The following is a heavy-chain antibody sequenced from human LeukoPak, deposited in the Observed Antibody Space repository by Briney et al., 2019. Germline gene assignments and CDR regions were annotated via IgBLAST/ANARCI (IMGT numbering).Heavy chain of an antibody. CDR3: ARVGGICSGSSCYNWFDP. V-gene: IGHV7-4-1*02. CDR2: INTNTGNP. J-gene: IGHJ5*02. CDR1: GYTFTGYY. Sequence: ASVKVSCKASGYTFTGYYMHWVRQAPGQGLEWMGWINTNTGNPTYAQGFTGRFVFSLDTSVSTAYLQISSLKAEDTAVYYCARVGGICSGSSCYNWFDPWGQGPWSPSPQ. D-gene: IGHD1-26*01.